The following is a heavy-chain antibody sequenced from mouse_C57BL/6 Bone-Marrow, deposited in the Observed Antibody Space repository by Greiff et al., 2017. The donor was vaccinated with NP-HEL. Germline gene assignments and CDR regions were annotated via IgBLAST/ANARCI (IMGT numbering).Heavy chain of an antibody. Sequence: QVQLQQSGAELVRPGTSVKMSCKASGYTFTNYWIGWAKQRPGHGLEWIGDIYPGGGYTNYNEKFKGKATLTADKSSSTAYMQFSSLTSEDSAIYYCARGAYYYGSSSYAMDYWGQGTSVTVSS. CDR1: GYTFTNYW. CDR3: ARGAYYYGSSSYAMDY. CDR2: IYPGGGYT. V-gene: IGHV1-63*01. D-gene: IGHD1-1*01. J-gene: IGHJ4*01.